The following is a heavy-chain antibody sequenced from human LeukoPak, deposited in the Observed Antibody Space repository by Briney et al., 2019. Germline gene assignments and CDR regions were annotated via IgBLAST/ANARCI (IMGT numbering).Heavy chain of an antibody. D-gene: IGHD6-25*01. CDR3: ARVGYSSGTH. CDR2: IYYSGST. J-gene: IGHJ4*02. CDR1: GGSMSDYY. Sequence: SETLSLTCTVSGGSMSDYYWSWIRQPPGKGLEWIGYIYYSGSTYYNPSLRSRVTISVDTSKNQFSLKLSSVTAADTAVYYCARVGYSSGTHWGQGTLVTVSS. V-gene: IGHV4-30-4*08.